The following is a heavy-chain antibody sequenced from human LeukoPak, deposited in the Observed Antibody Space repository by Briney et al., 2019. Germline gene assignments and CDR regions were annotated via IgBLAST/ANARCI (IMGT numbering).Heavy chain of an antibody. J-gene: IGHJ4*02. Sequence: GGSLRLSCAASGFTFSSYWMHWVRQAPGKGLVWVSRINSDGSSTSYADSVKGRFTISRDNAKNTLYLQMNSLRAEDTAVYYCARARRYFDWLFDYWGQGTLVTVSS. CDR3: ARARRYFDWLFDY. D-gene: IGHD3-9*01. CDR1: GFTFSSYW. CDR2: INSDGSST. V-gene: IGHV3-74*01.